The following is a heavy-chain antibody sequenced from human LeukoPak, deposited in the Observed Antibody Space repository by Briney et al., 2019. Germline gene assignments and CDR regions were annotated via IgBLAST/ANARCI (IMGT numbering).Heavy chain of an antibody. CDR2: IYHSGST. CDR3: ARSGRGSRAAYIWFDP. J-gene: IGHJ5*02. V-gene: IGHV4-4*02. Sequence: TSETLSLTCAVSGGSISSSNWWSWVRQPPGKGLGWIGEIYHSGSTNYNPSLRIRVTISVDKSKNQFSLKLSSVTAADTAVYYCARSGRGSRAAYIWFDPWGQGALVTVSS. CDR1: GGSISSSNW. D-gene: IGHD3-16*01.